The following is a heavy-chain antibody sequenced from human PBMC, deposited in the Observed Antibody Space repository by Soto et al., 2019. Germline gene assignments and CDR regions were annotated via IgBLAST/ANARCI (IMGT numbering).Heavy chain of an antibody. V-gene: IGHV4-4*07. CDR3: ARDPGYSAYAFDY. J-gene: IGHJ4*02. Sequence: XETLSLTCTVSGCSISSYYWSWIRQPAGKGLEWVGRISATGSTNYNPSLKSRVTMSVDTSKNQFSLNLSSVTAADTAVYYCARDPGYSAYAFDYSGQGTLATVSS. CDR2: ISATGST. D-gene: IGHD5-12*01. CDR1: GCSISSYY.